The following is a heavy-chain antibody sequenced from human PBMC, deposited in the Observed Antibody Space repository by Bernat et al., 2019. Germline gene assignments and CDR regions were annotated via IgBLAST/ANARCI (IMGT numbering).Heavy chain of an antibody. CDR2: IVIGSGNT. D-gene: IGHD3-10*01. CDR1: GFTFTSSA. V-gene: IGHV1-58*02. J-gene: IGHJ4*02. CDR3: AAEKWFGELLDGDY. Sequence: QMQLVQSGPEVKKPGTSVKVSCKASGFTFTSSAMQWVRQARGQRLEWIGWIVIGSGNTNYAQKFQERVTITRDISTSTAYIELSSLRSEDTAVYYCAAEKWFGELLDGDYWGQGTLVTVSS.